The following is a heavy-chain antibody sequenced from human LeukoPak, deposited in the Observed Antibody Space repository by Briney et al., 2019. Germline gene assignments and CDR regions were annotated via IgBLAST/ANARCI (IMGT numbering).Heavy chain of an antibody. Sequence: GGSLRLSCAASGFTFSSYGMHWVRQAPGKGLEWVSAISGSGGRTYYADSVKGRFTISRDNSKNTLYLQMNSLRAEDTAVYYCAKLYYDILTGYWPFDYWGQGTLVTVSS. CDR1: GFTFSSYG. CDR3: AKLYYDILTGYWPFDY. CDR2: ISGSGGRT. J-gene: IGHJ4*02. D-gene: IGHD3-9*01. V-gene: IGHV3-23*01.